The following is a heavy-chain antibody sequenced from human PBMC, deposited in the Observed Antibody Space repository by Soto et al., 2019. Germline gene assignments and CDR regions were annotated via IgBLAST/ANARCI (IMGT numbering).Heavy chain of an antibody. V-gene: IGHV4-30-2*01. Sequence: SETLSLTCAVSGGSISSGGYSWGWIRQPPGKGLECIGYIYHSGSTYYNPSLKSRVTISVDRSKNQFSLKLSSVTAADTAVYYCARYYYDSSAYLDFWGQGTLVTVSS. J-gene: IGHJ4*02. CDR2: IYHSGST. CDR1: GGSISSGGYS. CDR3: ARYYYDSSAYLDF. D-gene: IGHD3-22*01.